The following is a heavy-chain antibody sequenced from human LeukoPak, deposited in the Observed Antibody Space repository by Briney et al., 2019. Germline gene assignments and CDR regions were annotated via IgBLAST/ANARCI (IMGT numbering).Heavy chain of an antibody. D-gene: IGHD2-21*02. CDR2: IYHSGST. J-gene: IGHJ4*02. V-gene: IGHV4-38-2*02. CDR1: GYSITTGYY. Sequence: PSETLSLTCTVFGYSITTGYYWGWIRQPPGKGLEWIGSIYHSGSTFYNPSLKSRVTISVDTSKNQFSLKLSSVTAADTAVYYCASRPYCGGDCRYVGFDYWGQGTLVTVSS. CDR3: ASRPYCGGDCRYVGFDY.